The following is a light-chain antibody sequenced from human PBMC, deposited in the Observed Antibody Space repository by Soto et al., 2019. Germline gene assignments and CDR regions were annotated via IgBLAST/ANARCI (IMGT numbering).Light chain of an antibody. Sequence: QSVLTQPPSASGTPGQRVTISCSGSSSNIGSNTVNWYQQLPGTAPKLLIYTNNQRPSGVPDRFSDSKSGTSASLAISGLQSEDEADYYSAAWDGSLQTWVFGGGTKVTVL. J-gene: IGLJ3*02. V-gene: IGLV1-44*01. CDR1: SSNIGSNT. CDR3: AAWDGSLQTWV. CDR2: TNN.